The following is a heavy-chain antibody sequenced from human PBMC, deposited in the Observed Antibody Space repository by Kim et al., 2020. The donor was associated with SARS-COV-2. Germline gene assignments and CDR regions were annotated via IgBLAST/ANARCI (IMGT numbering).Heavy chain of an antibody. CDR3: ARHGSITASYGWFDP. CDR1: GYSFTSYW. J-gene: IGHJ5*02. D-gene: IGHD3-10*01. V-gene: IGHV5-10-1*01. Sequence: GESLKISCKGSGYSFTSYWISWVRQMPGKGLEWMGRIDPSDSYTNYSPSFQGHVTISADKSISTAYLQWSSLKASDTAMYYCARHGSITASYGWFDPWGQGTLVTVSS. CDR2: IDPSDSYT.